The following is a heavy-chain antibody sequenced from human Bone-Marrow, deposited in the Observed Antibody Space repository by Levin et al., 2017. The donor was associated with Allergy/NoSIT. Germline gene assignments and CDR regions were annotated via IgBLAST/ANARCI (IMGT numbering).Heavy chain of an antibody. Sequence: GESLKISCRASGNTLTNNYMHWVRQAPGQGLEWMGLMNPDDRSTDYARKFQDRFTMTRDTSTSTVYMELSSLTSDDTAMYYCVREGDGYKYFDYWGQGTLITVSS. CDR2: MNPDDRST. CDR1: GNTLTNNY. CDR3: VREGDGYKYFDY. J-gene: IGHJ4*02. V-gene: IGHV1-46*01. D-gene: IGHD5-24*01.